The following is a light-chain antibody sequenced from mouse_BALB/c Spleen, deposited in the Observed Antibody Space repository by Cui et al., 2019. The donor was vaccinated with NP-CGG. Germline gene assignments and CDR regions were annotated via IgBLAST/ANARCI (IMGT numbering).Light chain of an antibody. J-gene: IGLJ1*01. V-gene: IGLV1*01. Sequence: QAVVTQESALTTSPGETVTLICRSSTGAVTTSNYANWVQEKPDHLFTGLIGGTNNRAPGVPARFSGSLIGDKAALTITGAQTEDEAIYFCALWYSNHWVFDGGTKLTVL. CDR3: ALWYSNHWV. CDR2: GTN. CDR1: TGAVTTSNY.